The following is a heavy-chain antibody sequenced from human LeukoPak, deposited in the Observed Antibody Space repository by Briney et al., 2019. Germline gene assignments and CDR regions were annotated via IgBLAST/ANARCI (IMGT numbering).Heavy chain of an antibody. D-gene: IGHD3-3*01. V-gene: IGHV5-51*01. CDR2: IYPGDSDT. Sequence: GESLKISCKGSGYSFSSYWIAWVRQMPGKGLEWMGIIYPGDSDTRYSPSFQGQVTISADKSISTAYLQWSSLKASDTAMYYCVRGERFLEWFWFDPWGQGTLVTVSS. CDR3: VRGERFLEWFWFDP. CDR1: GYSFSSYW. J-gene: IGHJ5*02.